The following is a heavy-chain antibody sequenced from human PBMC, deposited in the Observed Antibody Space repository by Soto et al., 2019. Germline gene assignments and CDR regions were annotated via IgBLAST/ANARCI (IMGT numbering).Heavy chain of an antibody. CDR2: TYYRSKWYN. V-gene: IGHV6-1*01. J-gene: IGHJ6*02. CDR1: GDSVSSNSAA. D-gene: IGHD6-13*01. Sequence: SQTLSLTCAISGDSVSSNSAAWNWIRQSPSRGLEWLGRTYYRSKWYNDYAVSVKSRITINPDTSKNQFSLQLNSVTPEDTAVYYFSIDVLAAAGIIFDYYYGMDVWGQGTTVTVSS. CDR3: SIDVLAAAGIIFDYYYGMDV.